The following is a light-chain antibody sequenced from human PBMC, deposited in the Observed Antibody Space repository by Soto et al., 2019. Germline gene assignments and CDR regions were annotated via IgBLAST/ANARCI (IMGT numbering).Light chain of an antibody. Sequence: EIVLTQSPGTLSLSPGERSTLSCRASQCVSSSYLAWYQQKPGQAPRLLIYGASNRATGIPDRFSGSGSGTDFTLTITRLEPEDFAMYYCQQYGSSPPITFGQGTRLEIK. CDR2: GAS. J-gene: IGKJ5*01. CDR1: QCVSSSY. CDR3: QQYGSSPPIT. V-gene: IGKV3-20*01.